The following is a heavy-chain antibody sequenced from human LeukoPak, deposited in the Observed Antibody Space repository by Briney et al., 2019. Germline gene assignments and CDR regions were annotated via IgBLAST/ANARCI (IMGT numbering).Heavy chain of an antibody. Sequence: SVKXSCKASGYTFTGYYMHWVRQAPGQGLEWMGWINPNSGGTNYAQKFQGRVTMTRDTSISTAYMELSRLRSDDTAVYYCARGGSSWYGGVDYWGQGTLVTVSS. D-gene: IGHD6-13*01. J-gene: IGHJ4*02. CDR3: ARGGSSWYGGVDY. V-gene: IGHV1-2*02. CDR1: GYTFTGYY. CDR2: INPNSGGT.